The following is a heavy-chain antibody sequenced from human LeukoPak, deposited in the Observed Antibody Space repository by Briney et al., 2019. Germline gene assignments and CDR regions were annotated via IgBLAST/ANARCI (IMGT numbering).Heavy chain of an antibody. V-gene: IGHV4-39*07. D-gene: IGHD5-12*01. J-gene: IGHJ4*02. Sequence: SETLSLTCTVSGGSISSSSYYWGWIRQPPGKGLEWIGSIYHSGSTYYNPSLKSRVTISVDTSKSQFSLKLSSVTAADTAVYYCVTRYIVATPLDYWGQGTLVTVSS. CDR2: IYHSGST. CDR3: VTRYIVATPLDY. CDR1: GGSISSSSYY.